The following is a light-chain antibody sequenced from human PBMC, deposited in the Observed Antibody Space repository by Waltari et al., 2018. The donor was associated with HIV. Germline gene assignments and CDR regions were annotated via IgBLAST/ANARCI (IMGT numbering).Light chain of an antibody. Sequence: ETVLTQSPARLSLSPGERATLSCRANQSVSDFLAWYRQTPGQPPRLTIYDASTRATGTPARFSGSGSGTDFTLTISSLEPEDFAVYYCQQRSHWPLTFGGGTKVEMK. J-gene: IGKJ4*01. CDR1: QSVSDF. CDR2: DAS. V-gene: IGKV3-11*01. CDR3: QQRSHWPLT.